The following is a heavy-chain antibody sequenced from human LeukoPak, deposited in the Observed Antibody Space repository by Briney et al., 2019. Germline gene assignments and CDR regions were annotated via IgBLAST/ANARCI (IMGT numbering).Heavy chain of an antibody. Sequence: PGGSLRLSCAASGFTVSSNYMSWVRQAPGKGLEWASVIYSGGSTYYADSVKGRFTISRDNSKNTLYLQMNSLRAEDTAVYYCARARGGYNTHFDYWGQGTLVTVSS. D-gene: IGHD5-24*01. V-gene: IGHV3-53*01. CDR2: IYSGGST. CDR3: ARARGGYNTHFDY. J-gene: IGHJ4*02. CDR1: GFTVSSNY.